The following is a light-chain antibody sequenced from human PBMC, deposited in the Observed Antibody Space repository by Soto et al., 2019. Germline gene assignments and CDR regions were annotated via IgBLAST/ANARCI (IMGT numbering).Light chain of an antibody. CDR2: DAF. CDR1: QSVNTD. CDR3: HQYNQWPYT. J-gene: IGKJ2*01. Sequence: EIVMTQSPATLSVSPGERATLSCRASQSVNTDFAWYQQKPGQAPRLVIYDAFTRATGIPTRFSVSGSGTEFTLTISSLQSEDFAVYYCHQYNQWPYTFGQGTKLEIK. V-gene: IGKV3-15*01.